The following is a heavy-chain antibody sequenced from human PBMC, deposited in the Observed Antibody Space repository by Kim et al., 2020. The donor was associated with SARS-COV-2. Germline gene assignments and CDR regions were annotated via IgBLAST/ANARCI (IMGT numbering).Heavy chain of an antibody. CDR2: NTWNSGSI. V-gene: IGHV3-9*01. D-gene: IGHD6-19*01. J-gene: IGHJ6*02. CDR1: GFTFDDYA. CDR3: AGWSYYGMDV. Sequence: GGSLRLSCAASGFTFDDYAMEWVRQAPGKGLEWVAGNTWNSGSIGYADSVKGRFAISRDNAKNSLYLQMNSLRTEDTALYYCAGWSYYGMDVWGQGTTVTVSS.